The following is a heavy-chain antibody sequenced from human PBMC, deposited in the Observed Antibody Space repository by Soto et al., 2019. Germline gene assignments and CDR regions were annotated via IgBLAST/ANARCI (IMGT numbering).Heavy chain of an antibody. CDR3: AKERSSGWSFDY. J-gene: IGHJ4*02. Sequence: PGGSLRLSCAASGFTFSTCAMNWVRQAPGKGLEWVSGISGSGDSTYYADSVKGRFTVSRDNSKNTLYLQMNSLRAEDTAVFYCAKERSSGWSFDYWGQGTLITVSS. CDR1: GFTFSTCA. D-gene: IGHD6-19*01. CDR2: ISGSGDST. V-gene: IGHV3-23*01.